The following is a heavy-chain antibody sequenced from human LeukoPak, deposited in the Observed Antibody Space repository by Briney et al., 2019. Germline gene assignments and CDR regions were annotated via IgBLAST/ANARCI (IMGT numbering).Heavy chain of an antibody. V-gene: IGHV3-7*01. CDR2: IRQDESEI. D-gene: IGHD3-3*02. J-gene: IGHJ4*02. CDR3: ARDKISGPTSLDY. CDR1: GFRFSDYW. Sequence: GGSLRLSCIASGFRFSDYWMSWVRQAPGKGPEWVANIRQDESEIYYVDSVKGRFTISRDDSKNSLYLQMNSLRVEDTAVYYCARDKISGPTSLDYWGQGTLVTVSS.